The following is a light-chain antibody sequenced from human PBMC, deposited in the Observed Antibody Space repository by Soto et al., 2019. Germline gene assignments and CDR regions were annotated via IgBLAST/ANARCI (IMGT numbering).Light chain of an antibody. CDR3: QQRSNWPPIT. CDR2: GAS. Sequence: EIVLTQSPGTLSLSPGERATLSCRASQSVSSNNLAWYQQKLGRAPRLLISGASRRATGIPDRFSGSGSGTDFTLTITSLEPEDFAVYFCQQRSNWPPITFGQGTRLEIK. CDR1: QSVSSNN. V-gene: IGKV3D-20*02. J-gene: IGKJ5*01.